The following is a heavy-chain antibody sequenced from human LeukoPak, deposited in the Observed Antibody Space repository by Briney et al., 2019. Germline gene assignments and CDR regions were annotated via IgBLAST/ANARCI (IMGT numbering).Heavy chain of an antibody. CDR3: ARGGIVVALYGMDV. CDR1: GGSISSSSYY. V-gene: IGHV4-39*01. CDR2: IYYSGST. J-gene: IGHJ6*02. Sequence: PSETLSLTCTVSGGSISSSSYYWGWIRQPPGKGLEWIGSIYYSGSTYYNPSLKSRVTISVDTSKNQFSLKLSSVTAADTAVYYCARGGIVVALYGMDVWGQGTTVTVSS. D-gene: IGHD3-22*01.